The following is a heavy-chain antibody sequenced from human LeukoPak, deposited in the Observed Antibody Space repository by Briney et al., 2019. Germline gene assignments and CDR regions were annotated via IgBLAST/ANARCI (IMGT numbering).Heavy chain of an antibody. CDR1: GYTFTGYY. Sequence: SVKVSCKASGYTFTGYYIHWVRQAPGQGLEGMGLINPNSGGTNYAQKFQGRVTMTRDTSISTAYMELSRLRSDDTAVYYCARTVAGSSSWHSFDYWGQGTLVTVSS. D-gene: IGHD6-13*01. J-gene: IGHJ4*02. CDR3: ARTVAGSSSWHSFDY. CDR2: INPNSGGT. V-gene: IGHV1-2*02.